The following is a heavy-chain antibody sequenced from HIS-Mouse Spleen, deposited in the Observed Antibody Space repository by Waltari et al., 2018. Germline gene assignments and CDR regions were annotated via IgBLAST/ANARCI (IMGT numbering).Heavy chain of an antibody. J-gene: IGHJ4*02. CDR1: GFTFSSYG. D-gene: IGHD6-19*01. V-gene: IGHV3-30*18. Sequence: QVQLVESGRGVVQPGRSLRLSCAASGFTFSSYGMHWVRQAPGKGLEWVAVISYDGSNKYYADSVKGRFTISRDNSKNTLYLQMNSLRAEDTAVYYCAKASSGWLDYWGQGTLVTVSS. CDR2: ISYDGSNK. CDR3: AKASSGWLDY.